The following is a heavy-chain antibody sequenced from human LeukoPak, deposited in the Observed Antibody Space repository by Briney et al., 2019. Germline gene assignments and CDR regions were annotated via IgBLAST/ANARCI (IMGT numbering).Heavy chain of an antibody. D-gene: IGHD6-13*01. V-gene: IGHV7-4-1*02. CDR3: ARAKDSSSWYSTYIFVPIAVDY. Sequence: GASVKVSCKASGYTFTSYAMNWVRQAPGQGLEWMGWINTNTGNPTYAQGFTGRFVFSLDTSVSTAYLQISSLKAEDTAVYYCARAKDSSSWYSTYIFVPIAVDYWGQGTLVTVSS. CDR2: INTNTGNP. J-gene: IGHJ4*02. CDR1: GYTFTSYA.